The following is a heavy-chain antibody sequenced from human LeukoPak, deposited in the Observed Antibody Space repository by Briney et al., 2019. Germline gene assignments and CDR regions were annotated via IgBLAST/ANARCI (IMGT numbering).Heavy chain of an antibody. CDR3: ARDRLYYDSSGYYYYYMDV. D-gene: IGHD3-22*01. J-gene: IGHJ6*03. V-gene: IGHV1-69*05. CDR1: GYTFTSYA. CDR2: IIPIFGTA. Sequence: SVKISCKASGYTFTSYAISWVRQAPGQGLEWMGRIIPIFGTANYAQKFQGRVTITTDESTSTAYMELSSLRSEDTAVYYCARDRLYYDSSGYYYYYMDVWGRGTTVTVSS.